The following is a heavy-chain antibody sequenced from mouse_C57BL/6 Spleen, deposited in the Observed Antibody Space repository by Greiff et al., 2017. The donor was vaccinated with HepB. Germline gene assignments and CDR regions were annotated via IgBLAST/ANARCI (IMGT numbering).Heavy chain of an antibody. Sequence: QVQLQQPGAELVKPGASVKVSCKASGYTFTSYWMHWVKQRPGQGLEWIGRIHPSDSDTNYNQKFKGKATLTVDKSSSTAYMQLSSLSSEDSAVYYCAIPFTTVVEDWYFDVWGTGTTVTVSS. CDR1: GYTFTSYW. D-gene: IGHD1-1*01. CDR2: IHPSDSDT. V-gene: IGHV1-74*01. CDR3: AIPFTTVVEDWYFDV. J-gene: IGHJ1*03.